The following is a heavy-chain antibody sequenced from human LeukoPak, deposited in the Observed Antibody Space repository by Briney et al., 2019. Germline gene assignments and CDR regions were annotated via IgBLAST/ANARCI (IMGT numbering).Heavy chain of an antibody. J-gene: IGHJ4*02. Sequence: PSETLSLTCGVSGGYITRTNYLTWVRQPPGKGLQWIGEVNLQGSTNYNPSLMGRVAISVDMSEDHISLQLTSVTAADTAVYYCAREGGPYRPLDYSGQGTLVTVSS. CDR3: AREGGPYRPLDY. V-gene: IGHV4-4*02. CDR2: VNLQGST. CDR1: GGYITRTNY.